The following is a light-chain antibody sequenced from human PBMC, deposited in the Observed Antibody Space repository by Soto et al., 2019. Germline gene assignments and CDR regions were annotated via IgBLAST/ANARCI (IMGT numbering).Light chain of an antibody. CDR2: GAA. CDR3: QQYNNWPPLT. J-gene: IGKJ4*01. Sequence: EIVLTRSPATLSLSPGERVTLSCRASQSVSNSLAWYQQKPGQPPRLLIYGAASRATGIPARFTGSGSGTEFTLTISSLQSEDFAVYYCQQYNNWPPLTFGGGTKVDI. V-gene: IGKV3-15*01. CDR1: QSVSNS.